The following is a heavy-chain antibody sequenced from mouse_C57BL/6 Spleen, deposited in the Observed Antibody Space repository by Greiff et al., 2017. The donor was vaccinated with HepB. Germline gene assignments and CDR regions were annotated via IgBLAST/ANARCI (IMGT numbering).Heavy chain of an antibody. V-gene: IGHV1-52*01. CDR3: ASGGSSGYLY. CDR2: IDPSDSET. J-gene: IGHJ2*01. D-gene: IGHD3-2*02. Sequence: QVQLQQPGAELVRPGSSVKLSCKASGYTFTSYWMHWVKQRPIQGLEWIGNIDPSDSETHYNQKFKDKATLTVDKSSSTAYMQLSSLTSEDSAVYYCASGGSSGYLYWGQGTTLTVSS. CDR1: GYTFTSYW.